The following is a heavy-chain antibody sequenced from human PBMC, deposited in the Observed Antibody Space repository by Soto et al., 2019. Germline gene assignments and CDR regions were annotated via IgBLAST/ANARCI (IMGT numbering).Heavy chain of an antibody. J-gene: IGHJ6*02. V-gene: IGHV3-64D*06. CDR3: VKGSSSDYYLGYYGLDV. CDR2: NNKNGDIS. CDR1: GFIFSTYA. D-gene: IGHD3-22*01. Sequence: GGSLRLSCSASGFIFSTYAMHWVRQAPGKGLEHVSSNNKNGDISYYAASVKGRFTISRDNSKNTLYLQMSNLRPEDTAVYYCVKGSSSDYYLGYYGLDVWGQGTTVTVSS.